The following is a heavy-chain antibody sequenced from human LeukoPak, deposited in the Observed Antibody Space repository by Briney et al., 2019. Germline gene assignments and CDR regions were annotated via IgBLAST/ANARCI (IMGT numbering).Heavy chain of an antibody. CDR3: ARERWELVYYFDY. J-gene: IGHJ4*02. Sequence: GGSLRLSCAASGFTFSSYWMSWVRQAPGKGLEWVANIKQGGSEKYYVDSVKGRFTISRDNAKNSLYLQMNSLRAEDTAVYYCARERWELVYYFDYWGQGTLVTVSP. D-gene: IGHD1-26*01. V-gene: IGHV3-7*01. CDR2: IKQGGSEK. CDR1: GFTFSSYW.